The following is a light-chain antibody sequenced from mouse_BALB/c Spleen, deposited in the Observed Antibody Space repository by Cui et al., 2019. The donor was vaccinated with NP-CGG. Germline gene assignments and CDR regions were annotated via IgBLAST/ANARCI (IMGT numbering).Light chain of an antibody. CDR1: TGAVTTSNY. CDR2: GTN. V-gene: IGLV1*01. Sequence: VVTQDTALTTSPGETVTLTCRSSTGAVTTSNYANWVQEKPDHLFTGLIGGTNNRAPGVPARFSGSLIGDKAALTITGAQTEDEAIYFCALWYSNHWVFGGGTKLTVL. J-gene: IGLJ1*01. CDR3: ALWYSNHWV.